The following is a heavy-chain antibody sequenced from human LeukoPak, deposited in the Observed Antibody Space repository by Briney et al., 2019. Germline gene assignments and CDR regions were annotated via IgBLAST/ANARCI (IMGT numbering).Heavy chain of an antibody. V-gene: IGHV4-39*01. Sequence: SETLSLTCTVSGGSTSSSSYYWGWIRQPPGKGLEWIGSIYYSGSTYYNPSLKSRVTISVDTSKNQFSLKLSSVTAADTAVYYCARRGYSYGYYFDYWGQGTLVTVSS. CDR1: GGSTSSSSYY. CDR3: ARRGYSYGYYFDY. J-gene: IGHJ4*02. CDR2: IYYSGST. D-gene: IGHD5-18*01.